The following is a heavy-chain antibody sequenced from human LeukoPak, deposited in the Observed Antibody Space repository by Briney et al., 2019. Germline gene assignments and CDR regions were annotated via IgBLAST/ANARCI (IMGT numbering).Heavy chain of an antibody. Sequence: GGSLRLSCAASGFTFNSYGMHWVRQAPGKGLEWVAVMWYDGSNKYYADSVKGRFTISRDDSKNTLYLQMNSLRTEDTAVYYCAKDRARRDGSSGFDYWGQGTLVTVSS. V-gene: IGHV3-33*03. J-gene: IGHJ4*02. D-gene: IGHD5-24*01. CDR2: MWYDGSNK. CDR3: AKDRARRDGSSGFDY. CDR1: GFTFNSYG.